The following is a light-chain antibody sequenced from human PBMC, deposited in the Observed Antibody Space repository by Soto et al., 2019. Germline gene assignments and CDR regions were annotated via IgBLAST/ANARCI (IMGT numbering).Light chain of an antibody. CDR2: GAS. V-gene: IGKV3D-15*01. CDR3: QQYSSWPPWT. CDR1: QSVSTN. Sequence: IVMTQSPATLSVSPGQRATLSCRASQSVSTNLAWYQQKPGQAPRLLIYGASTRATGIPARFRGSGSGTEFTLTISGLQSDDFAVYYCQQYSSWPPWTFGQGTRVDFK. J-gene: IGKJ1*01.